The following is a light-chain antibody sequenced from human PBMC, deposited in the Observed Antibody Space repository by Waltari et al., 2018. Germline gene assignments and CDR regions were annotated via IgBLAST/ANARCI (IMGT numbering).Light chain of an antibody. Sequence: LTQPPSLSGAPGHRVPISRTGSSSDTGSFGGNWYQHRPGSVPRLLIYDNTHRTSGVPDRFSASKSDTSASLDIAGLQPDDEADYYCQSYDNTGRGSVLIGGGTRLTVL. CDR2: DNT. CDR1: SSDTGSFG. J-gene: IGLJ2*01. CDR3: QSYDNTGRGSVL. V-gene: IGLV1-40*01.